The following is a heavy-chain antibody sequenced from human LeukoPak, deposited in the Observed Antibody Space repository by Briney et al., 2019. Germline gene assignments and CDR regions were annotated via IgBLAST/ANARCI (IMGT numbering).Heavy chain of an antibody. D-gene: IGHD3-3*01. Sequence: SETLSLTCAVYGGSFSGYYWSWIRQPPGKGLEWIGEINHSGSTNYNPSLESRVTISVDTSKNQFSLKLSSVTAADTAVYYCARGNGLRFLRPRSLRFDYWGQGTLVTVSS. CDR3: ARGNGLRFLRPRSLRFDY. CDR1: GGSFSGYY. V-gene: IGHV4-34*01. CDR2: INHSGST. J-gene: IGHJ4*02.